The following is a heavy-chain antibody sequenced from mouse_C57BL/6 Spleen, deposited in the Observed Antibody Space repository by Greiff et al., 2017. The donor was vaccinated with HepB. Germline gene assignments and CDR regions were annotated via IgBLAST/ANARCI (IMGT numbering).Heavy chain of an antibody. D-gene: IGHD4-1*01. CDR1: GYSITSGYY. CDR3: ARANWDVGYFDY. J-gene: IGHJ2*01. Sequence: ESGPGLVKPSQSLSLTCSVTGYSITSGYYWNWIRQFPGNKLEWMGYISYDGSNNYNPSLKNRISITRDTSKNQFFLKLNSVTTEDTATYYCARANWDVGYFDYWGQGTTLTVSS. CDR2: ISYDGSN. V-gene: IGHV3-6*01.